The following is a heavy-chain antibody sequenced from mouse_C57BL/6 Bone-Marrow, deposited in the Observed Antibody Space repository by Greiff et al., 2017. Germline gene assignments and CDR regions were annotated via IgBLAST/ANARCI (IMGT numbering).Heavy chain of an antibody. D-gene: IGHD1-1*01. CDR2: IWTGGGT. CDR1: GFSLTSYA. Sequence: VQLKESGPGLVAPSQSLSITCTVSGFSLTSYAISWVRQPPGKGLEWLGVIWTGGGTNYNSAHKSRLSISKDNSKSQVFLKMNSLQTDDTARYYCARNYYGSSYEAWFAYWGQGTLVTVSA. J-gene: IGHJ3*01. V-gene: IGHV2-9-1*01. CDR3: ARNYYGSSYEAWFAY.